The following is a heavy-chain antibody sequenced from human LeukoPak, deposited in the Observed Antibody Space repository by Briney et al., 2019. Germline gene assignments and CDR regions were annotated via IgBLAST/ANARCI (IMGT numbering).Heavy chain of an antibody. D-gene: IGHD4-17*01. CDR1: GYTLTGYY. J-gene: IGHJ6*03. V-gene: IGHV1-2*02. CDR2: INPNSGGT. CDR3: ARVRTTVTTPTTTNYYYMDV. Sequence: GASVKVSCKASGYTLTGYYLHWVRQAPGQGLEWMGWINPNSGGTNYAQKFQGRVTMTRDTSISTAYMELSRLRSDDTAVYYCARVRTTVTTPTTTNYYYMDVWGKGTTVTVSS.